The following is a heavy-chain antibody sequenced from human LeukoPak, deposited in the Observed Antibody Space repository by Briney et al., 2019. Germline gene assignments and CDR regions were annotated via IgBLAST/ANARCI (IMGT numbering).Heavy chain of an antibody. J-gene: IGHJ4*02. Sequence: ASVTLSCTASGCTFSSCAISWVRQAPGQGLEWMGGIIPIFGTANYAQKFQGRVTITTDESTSTAYMELSSLRSEDTAVYYCARARRDGYNWGYWGQGTLVTVSS. CDR3: ARARRDGYNWGY. V-gene: IGHV1-69*05. CDR1: GCTFSSCA. D-gene: IGHD5-24*01. CDR2: IIPIFGTA.